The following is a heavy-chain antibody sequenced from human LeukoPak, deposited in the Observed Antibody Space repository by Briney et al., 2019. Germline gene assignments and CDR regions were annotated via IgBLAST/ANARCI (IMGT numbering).Heavy chain of an antibody. Sequence: ASVKVSCKASGYTFTSYYMHWVRQAPGQGLEWMGIINPSGGSTSYAQKFQGRVTMTRDTSTSTVYMELSSLRSEDTAVYYCARGRYGGYSYGRYYYYGMDVWGQGTTVTVSS. CDR2: INPSGGST. J-gene: IGHJ6*02. D-gene: IGHD5-18*01. CDR1: GYTFTSYY. V-gene: IGHV1-46*01. CDR3: ARGRYGGYSYGRYYYYGMDV.